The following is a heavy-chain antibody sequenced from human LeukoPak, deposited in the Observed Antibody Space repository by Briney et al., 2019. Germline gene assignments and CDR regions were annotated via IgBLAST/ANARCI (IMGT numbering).Heavy chain of an antibody. J-gene: IGHJ4*02. D-gene: IGHD6-6*01. Sequence: GGSLRLSCTASRFSFSSYWMSWVRQAPGKRLEWVANIKQDGSVKYYVDSVKGRFTISRDNAKNSLYLQMNSLRAEDTAVYYCARIGYSSSSFDYWGQGTLVTVSS. CDR3: ARIGYSSSSFDY. V-gene: IGHV3-7*01. CDR1: RFSFSSYW. CDR2: IKQDGSVK.